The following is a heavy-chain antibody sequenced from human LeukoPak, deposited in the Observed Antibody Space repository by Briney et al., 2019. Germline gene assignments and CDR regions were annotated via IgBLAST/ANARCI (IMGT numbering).Heavy chain of an antibody. CDR2: ISWNSGSI. D-gene: IGHD4-17*01. Sequence: GGSLRLSCAASGFTFDDYAMHWVRQAPGKGLEWVSGISWNSGSIGYADSVKGRFTISRDNAKNSLYLQMNSLRAEDTAVYYCARLGARQMLEYWGQGTLVTVSS. J-gene: IGHJ4*02. CDR3: ARLGARQMLEY. CDR1: GFTFDDYA. V-gene: IGHV3-9*01.